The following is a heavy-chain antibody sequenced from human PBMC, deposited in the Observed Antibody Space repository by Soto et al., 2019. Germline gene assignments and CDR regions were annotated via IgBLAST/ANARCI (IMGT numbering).Heavy chain of an antibody. Sequence: GASVKVSCKASGYTFTGYAMHWVRQAPGQRLEWMGWINAGNGNTKYSQKFQGRVTITRDTSASAAYMELSSLSSEDTAVYYCAKDTYYHDRSGYYIFDYWGQGTPVTVSS. CDR3: AKDTYYHDRSGYYIFDY. D-gene: IGHD3-22*01. J-gene: IGHJ4*02. CDR2: INAGNGNT. CDR1: GYTFTGYA. V-gene: IGHV1-3*01.